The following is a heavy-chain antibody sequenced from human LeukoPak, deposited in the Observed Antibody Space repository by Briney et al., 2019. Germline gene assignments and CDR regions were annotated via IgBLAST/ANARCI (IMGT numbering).Heavy chain of an antibody. Sequence: SLRLSCTTSGFGFRDYAFSWVRQAPGEGLGWVGFIRSRAYAATTEYAASVKGRFTISRDDSRSIAYLQLSSLKIEHTAVYYCARGGDFGVPAPLGIDAFDFWGQGTMVTVSS. J-gene: IGHJ3*01. CDR3: ARGGDFGVPAPLGIDAFDF. CDR1: GFGFRDYA. D-gene: IGHD2-2*01. CDR2: IRSRAYAATT. V-gene: IGHV3-49*04.